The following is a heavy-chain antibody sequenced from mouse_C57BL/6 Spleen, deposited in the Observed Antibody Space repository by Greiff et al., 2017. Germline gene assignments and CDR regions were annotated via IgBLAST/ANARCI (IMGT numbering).Heavy chain of an antibody. J-gene: IGHJ3*01. Sequence: QVQLQQPGAELVKPGASVKMSCKASGYTFTSYWITWVKQRPGQGLEWIGDIYPGSGSTNYNEKFKSKATLTVDTSSSTAYMQLSSLTSEDSAVYYCAGGGTTVVAPFAYWGQGTLVTVSA. D-gene: IGHD1-1*01. V-gene: IGHV1-55*01. CDR3: AGGGTTVVAPFAY. CDR2: IYPGSGST. CDR1: GYTFTSYW.